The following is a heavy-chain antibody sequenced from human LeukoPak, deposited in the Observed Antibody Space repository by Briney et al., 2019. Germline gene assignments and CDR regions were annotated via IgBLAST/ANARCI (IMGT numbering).Heavy chain of an antibody. J-gene: IGHJ4*02. D-gene: IGHD5-24*01. Sequence: PGGSLRLSCVVSGFTLSSYAMSWVRQAPGKGLGWVAATSSSDSGKYHADSVRGRFTISRDNSKNTVYLQMNSLRAEDAAVYYCAKAVEMARTIGYWGQGTLVTVSS. CDR2: TSSSDSGK. V-gene: IGHV3-23*01. CDR3: AKAVEMARTIGY. CDR1: GFTLSSYA.